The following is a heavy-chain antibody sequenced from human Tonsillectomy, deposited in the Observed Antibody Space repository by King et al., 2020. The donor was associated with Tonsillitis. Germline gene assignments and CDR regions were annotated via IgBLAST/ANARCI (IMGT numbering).Heavy chain of an antibody. CDR2: ISSSSRYI. J-gene: IGHJ3*02. CDR3: ARDNVSCNYPTDDAFDI. V-gene: IGHV3-21*01. CDR1: GFTFSDYR. Sequence: VQLVESGGGLVKPGGSLRLSCAASGFTFSDYRMNWVRQAPGKGLEWVSSISSSSRYIYYADSVKGRFTISRDNAKNSLYLQMNSLRAEDTAVYYCARDNVSCNYPTDDAFDIWGQGTMVTVSS. D-gene: IGHD4-11*01.